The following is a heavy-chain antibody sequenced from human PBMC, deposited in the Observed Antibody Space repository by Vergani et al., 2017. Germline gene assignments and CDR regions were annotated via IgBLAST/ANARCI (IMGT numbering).Heavy chain of an antibody. CDR2: VDLSGST. D-gene: IGHD3-10*01. J-gene: IGHJ4*02. Sequence: VQLQESGPGLLRPSETLSLTCGVSGISITSRFYWGWIRQPPGKGVEWIGNVDLSGSTYYNPSLKSRVTVSVDTSKNQFSLKLSSVTAADTAVYYCARAGRRFGELGFDYWGQGTLVTVSS. V-gene: IGHV4-38-2*01. CDR3: ARAGRRFGELGFDY. CDR1: GISITSRFY.